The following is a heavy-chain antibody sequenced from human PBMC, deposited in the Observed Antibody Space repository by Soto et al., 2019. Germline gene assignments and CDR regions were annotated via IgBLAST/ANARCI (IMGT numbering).Heavy chain of an antibody. CDR1: GGSISSSNW. V-gene: IGHV4-4*02. CDR3: ARVGVFGSSSRGYYYYGMDV. CDR2: IHHSGST. J-gene: IGHJ6*02. D-gene: IGHD6-13*01. Sequence: SETLSLTCAVSGGSISSSNWWSWVRQPPGKGLEWIGEIHHSGSTNYNPSLKSRVTISVDKSKNQFSLKLSSVTAADTAVYYCARVGVFGSSSRGYYYYGMDVWGQGTTVTVSS.